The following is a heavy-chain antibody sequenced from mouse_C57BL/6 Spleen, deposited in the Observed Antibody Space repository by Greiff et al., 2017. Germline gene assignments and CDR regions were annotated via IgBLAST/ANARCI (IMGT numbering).Heavy chain of an antibody. CDR2: IDPNSGGT. Sequence: QVQLQQPGAELVKPGASVKLSCKASGYTFTSYWMHWVKQRPGRGLGWIGRIDPNSGGTKYNERFKSKATLTVDKPSSTAYMQLSSLTSEDSAVYDCAKGQPRGLLGAMDYWGQGTSVTVSS. D-gene: IGHD3-3*01. CDR3: AKGQPRGLLGAMDY. J-gene: IGHJ4*01. V-gene: IGHV1-72*01. CDR1: GYTFTSYW.